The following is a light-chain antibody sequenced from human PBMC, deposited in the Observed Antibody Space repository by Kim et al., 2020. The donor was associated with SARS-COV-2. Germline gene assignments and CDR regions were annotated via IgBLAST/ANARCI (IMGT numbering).Light chain of an antibody. J-gene: IGKJ5*01. V-gene: IGKV3-15*01. CDR1: QSVSSN. CDR2: GAS. Sequence: SPGERATLSCRASQSVSSNLACYHQQPARAPRILLFGASNRTATIPARFSGSGSATTFTLPISSPQSADFAVYYCRQYDNWPPITFGQGTRLEIK. CDR3: RQYDNWPPIT.